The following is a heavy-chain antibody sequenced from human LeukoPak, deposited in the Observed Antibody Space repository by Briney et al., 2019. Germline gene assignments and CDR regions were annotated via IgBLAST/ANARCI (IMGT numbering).Heavy chain of an antibody. Sequence: SVKVSCKASGYTFTSYDINWVRQATGQGLEWMGGIIPIFGTANYAQKFQGRVTITADESTSTAYMELSSLRSEDTAVYYCARDRGQRWLQSSYYYYYYMDVWGKGTTVTISS. V-gene: IGHV1-69*13. J-gene: IGHJ6*03. CDR2: IIPIFGTA. D-gene: IGHD5-24*01. CDR1: GYTFTSYD. CDR3: ARDRGQRWLQSSYYYYYYMDV.